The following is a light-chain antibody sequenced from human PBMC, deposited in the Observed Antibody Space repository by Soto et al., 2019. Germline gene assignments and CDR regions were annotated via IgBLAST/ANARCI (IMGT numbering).Light chain of an antibody. CDR2: KAS. CDR1: QSIGSW. J-gene: IGKJ1*01. CDR3: QQYGSYSPWT. Sequence: DIQMTQSPSTLSASVGDRVTITCRASQSIGSWLAWYQQKPGKAPKLLTYKASSLESGVPSRFSGSGSGTEFTLTISSLQPDDFGSYYCQQYGSYSPWTFGQGTKVEIK. V-gene: IGKV1-5*03.